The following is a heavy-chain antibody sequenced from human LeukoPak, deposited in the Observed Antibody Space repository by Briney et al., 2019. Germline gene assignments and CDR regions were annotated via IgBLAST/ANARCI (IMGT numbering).Heavy chain of an antibody. Sequence: GASVKVSCKASGYTFTSNYIHWVRQAPGQGLEWMGMIYPRDGSTSYAQEFQGRVTVTRDTSTSTVRMELSGLRSEDTAVYYCARDQEGFDYWGQGTLVTVSS. CDR1: GYTFTSNY. V-gene: IGHV1-46*01. J-gene: IGHJ4*02. CDR3: ARDQEGFDY. CDR2: IYPRDGST.